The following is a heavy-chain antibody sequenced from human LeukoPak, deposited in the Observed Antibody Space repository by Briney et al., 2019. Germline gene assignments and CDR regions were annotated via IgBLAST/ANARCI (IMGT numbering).Heavy chain of an antibody. J-gene: IGHJ6*03. CDR2: MNPSGST. Sequence: SETLSLTCAVYGVSFSGYYWTWIRQTPEKGLEWIGEMNPSGSTNYNPSLKSRVTISVDTSKNQFSLELSSVTAADTAVYYCARGRQDVTMIVVVMTAVSYYLDVWGKGTTVTVS. CDR1: GVSFSGYY. V-gene: IGHV4-34*01. CDR3: ARGRQDVTMIVVVMTAVSYYLDV. D-gene: IGHD3-22*01.